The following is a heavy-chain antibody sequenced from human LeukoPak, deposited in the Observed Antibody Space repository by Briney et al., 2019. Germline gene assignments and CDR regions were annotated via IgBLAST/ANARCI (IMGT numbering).Heavy chain of an antibody. Sequence: GASLKVSCKASGYTFTSYYMHWVRQAPGQGLEWMGIINPSGGSTSYPQKFQGRVTMTRDMSTSTVYMELSSLRSEDTAVYYCARALYSSSWYLISDYWGHGTLVTVSS. CDR2: INPSGGST. V-gene: IGHV1-46*01. D-gene: IGHD6-13*01. J-gene: IGHJ4*01. CDR3: ARALYSSSWYLISDY. CDR1: GYTFTSYY.